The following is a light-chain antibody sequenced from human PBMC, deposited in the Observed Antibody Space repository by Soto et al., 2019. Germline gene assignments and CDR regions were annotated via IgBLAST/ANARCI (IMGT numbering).Light chain of an antibody. J-gene: IGKJ4*01. CDR1: QSISSW. V-gene: IGKV1-5*03. CDR2: KAS. Sequence: DIQMTQSPSTLSASVGDRVTITCRASQSISSWLAWYQQKPGKAPQLLIYKASTLESGVPSRFSGSGSGTEFTLTISRLQLEEFATYDCEQYARAYPLTVGGGTK. CDR3: EQYARAYPLT.